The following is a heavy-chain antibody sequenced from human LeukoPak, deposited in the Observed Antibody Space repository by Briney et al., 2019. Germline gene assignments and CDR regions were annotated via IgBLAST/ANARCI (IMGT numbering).Heavy chain of an antibody. CDR1: GFTFSSYA. CDR2: ISYDGSNK. Sequence: GGSLRLSCAASGFTFSSYAMHWVRQAPGKGLEWVAVISYDGSNKYYADSVKGRFTISRDNSKNTLYLQMNSLRAEDTAVYYCARDYDFWSGIGYYFDYWGQGTLVTVSS. V-gene: IGHV3-30-3*01. J-gene: IGHJ4*02. D-gene: IGHD3-3*01. CDR3: ARDYDFWSGIGYYFDY.